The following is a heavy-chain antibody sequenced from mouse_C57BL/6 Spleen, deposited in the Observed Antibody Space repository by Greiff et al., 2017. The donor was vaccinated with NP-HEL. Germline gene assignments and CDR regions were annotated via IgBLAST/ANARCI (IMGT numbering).Heavy chain of an antibody. D-gene: IGHD4-1*02. Sequence: EVQLQQSGPELVKPGASVKISCKASGYTFTDYYMNWVKQSHGKSLEWIGDINPNNGGTSYNQKFKGKATLTVDKSSSTAYMELRSLTSEDSAVYYCARSPNWDYWGQGTTLTVSS. CDR1: GYTFTDYY. CDR2: INPNNGGT. CDR3: ARSPNWDY. J-gene: IGHJ2*01. V-gene: IGHV1-26*01.